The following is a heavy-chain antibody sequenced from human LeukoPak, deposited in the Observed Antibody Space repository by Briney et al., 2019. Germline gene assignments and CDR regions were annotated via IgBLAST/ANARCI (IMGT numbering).Heavy chain of an antibody. D-gene: IGHD6-13*01. CDR2: ISASGGTT. CDR1: GFTFSNYA. V-gene: IGHV3-23*01. J-gene: IGHJ6*03. CDR3: AKVAAPGGSSSYYMDV. Sequence: GGSLTLSCAASGFTFSNYAMRWVRQAPGKGLEWVSAISASGGTTYYADSVEGRFTISRDSSKDTLYPQMNSLRADDTAVYYCAKVAAPGGSSSYYMDVWGKGTSVTVSS.